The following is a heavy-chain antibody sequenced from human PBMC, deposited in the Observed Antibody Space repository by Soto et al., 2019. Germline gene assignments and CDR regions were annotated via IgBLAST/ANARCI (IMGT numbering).Heavy chain of an antibody. D-gene: IGHD2-2*01. CDR1: GYTFTSYA. V-gene: IGHV1-3*01. CDR2: INAGNGNT. CDR3: ARGRWDIVVVPAALDY. J-gene: IGHJ4*02. Sequence: ASVKVSCKASGYTFTSYAMHWVRQAPGQRLEWMGWINAGNGNTKYSQKFQGRVTITRDTSASTAYMELSSLRSEDTAVYYCARGRWDIVVVPAALDYWGQGTLVTSPQ.